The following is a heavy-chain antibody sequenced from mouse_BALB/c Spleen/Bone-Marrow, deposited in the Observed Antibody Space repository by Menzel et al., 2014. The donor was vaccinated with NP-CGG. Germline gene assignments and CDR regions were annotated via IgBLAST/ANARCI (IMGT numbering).Heavy chain of an antibody. V-gene: IGHV5-12-2*01. CDR1: GFTFSSYT. CDR2: ISNGGGST. CDR3: ARQIYFPYFDY. J-gene: IGHJ2*01. Sequence: EVKLVESGGGLVQPGESLKLSCAASGFTFSSYTMSWVRQTPEKRLEWVAYISNGGGSTYYPDTVKGRFTISRDNAKNTLYLQMSSLKSEDTAMYYCARQIYFPYFDYWGQGTTLTVSS. D-gene: IGHD2-1*01.